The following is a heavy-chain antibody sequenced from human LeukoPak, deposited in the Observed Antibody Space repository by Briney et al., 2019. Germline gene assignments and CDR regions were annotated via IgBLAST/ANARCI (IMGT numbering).Heavy chain of an antibody. Sequence: SETLSLTCTVSGGSISSGDYYWSWIRQPPGKGLEWIGYIYYSGSTYYNPSLKSRVTISLDTSKNQFSLKPSSVTAADTAVYYCAREQVAASDYYYYGIDVWGQGTTVTVSS. J-gene: IGHJ6*02. CDR1: GGSISSGDYY. CDR3: AREQVAASDYYYYGIDV. D-gene: IGHD2-15*01. CDR2: IYYSGST. V-gene: IGHV4-30-4*01.